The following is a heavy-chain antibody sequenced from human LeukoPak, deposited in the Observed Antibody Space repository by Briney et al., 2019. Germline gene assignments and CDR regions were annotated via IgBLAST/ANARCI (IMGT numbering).Heavy chain of an antibody. Sequence: GGSLRLSCAASGFTFSSYSMNWVRQAPGKGLEWVSYISSSSSTIYYADSVKGRFTISRDNAKNSLYLQMNSLRAEDTAVYYCASHPFSPVNTNWFDPWGQGTLVTVSS. CDR3: ASHPFSPVNTNWFDP. J-gene: IGHJ5*02. CDR1: GFTFSSYS. D-gene: IGHD3-16*01. V-gene: IGHV3-48*04. CDR2: ISSSSSTI.